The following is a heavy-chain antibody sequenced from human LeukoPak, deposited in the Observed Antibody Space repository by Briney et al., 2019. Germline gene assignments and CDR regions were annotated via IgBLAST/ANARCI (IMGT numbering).Heavy chain of an antibody. J-gene: IGHJ3*01. D-gene: IGHD5-18*01. V-gene: IGHV3-66*04. CDR2: IYSGGVYSDGTT. Sequence: GGSLRLSCAAPGFIVGHNYMSWFRQAPGKGLEWVSIIYSGGVYSDGTTHYADSVKGRFTISRDSSKNTLYLQMNSLRAEDTAAYYCARRELLGYSYGLGAFNVWGQGTMVTVSS. CDR3: ARRELLGYSYGLGAFNV. CDR1: GFIVGHNY.